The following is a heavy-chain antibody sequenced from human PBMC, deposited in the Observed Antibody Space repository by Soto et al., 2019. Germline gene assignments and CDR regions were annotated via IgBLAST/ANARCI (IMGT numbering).Heavy chain of an antibody. CDR2: NYRGGGT. CDR1: GFTVSGNY. CDR3: ATVDTALAFYFDY. V-gene: IGHV3-53*01. Sequence: EVHLVESGGGLIQPGGSLRLSCAASGFTVSGNYMAWVRQAPGKGLEWVSVNYRGGGTYYADSVKGRFTISRDNSKNTLYLQMNSLRTEDTAVYYCATVDTALAFYFDYWGQGTLVTVSS. D-gene: IGHD5-18*01. J-gene: IGHJ4*02.